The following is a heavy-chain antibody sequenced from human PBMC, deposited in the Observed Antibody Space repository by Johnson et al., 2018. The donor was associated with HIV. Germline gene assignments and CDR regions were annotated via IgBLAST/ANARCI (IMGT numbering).Heavy chain of an antibody. Sequence: QMLLVESGGGVVQPGRSLRLSCAASGFTFSSYAMHWVRQAPGKGLEWVAVISYDGSNKYYADSVKGRFTISRDNSKNTLYLQMNSLRAEDTAVYYCALLRGAAGDDAFDICGQGTMVTVSS. CDR1: GFTFSSYA. J-gene: IGHJ3*02. D-gene: IGHD6-13*01. V-gene: IGHV3-30*04. CDR2: ISYDGSNK. CDR3: ALLRGAAGDDAFDI.